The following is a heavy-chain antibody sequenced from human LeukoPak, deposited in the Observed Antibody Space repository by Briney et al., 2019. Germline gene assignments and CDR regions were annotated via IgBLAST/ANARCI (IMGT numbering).Heavy chain of an antibody. CDR2: IQRGGSES. V-gene: IGHV3-7*01. D-gene: IGHD1-26*01. CDR1: GFTFTDYW. CDR3: ARVGTWELQRVFDY. Sequence: GGSLRLSCAASGFTFTDYWMTWVRQVPGKGLEWVANIQRGGSESYYVDSVEGRFTISRENAKNSLYLQMDSLRVEDTAVYYCARVGTWELQRVFDYWGQRTLVTVSS. J-gene: IGHJ4*02.